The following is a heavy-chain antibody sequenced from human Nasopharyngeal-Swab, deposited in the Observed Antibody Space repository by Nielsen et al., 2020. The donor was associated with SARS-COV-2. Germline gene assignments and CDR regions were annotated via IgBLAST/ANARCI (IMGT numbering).Heavy chain of an antibody. CDR3: ARDHEWELLLAFDI. J-gene: IGHJ3*02. Sequence: SETLSLTCTVSGGSISSGSYYWSWIRQPAGKGLEWIGRIYTSGSTNYNPSLKSRVTISVDTSKNQFSLKLSSVTAADTAVYYCARDHEWELLLAFDIWGQGTTVTVSS. CDR1: GGSISSGSYY. V-gene: IGHV4-61*02. CDR2: IYTSGST. D-gene: IGHD1-26*01.